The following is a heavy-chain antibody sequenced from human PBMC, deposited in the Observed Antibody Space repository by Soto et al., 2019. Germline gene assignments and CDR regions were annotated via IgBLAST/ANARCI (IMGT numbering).Heavy chain of an antibody. CDR1: GGSFSGYY. CDR2: INHSGST. CDR3: ASERRYCGGDCYSSY. V-gene: IGHV4-34*01. Sequence: QVQLQQWGAGLLKPSETLSLTCAVYGGSFSGYYWSWIRQPPGKGLEWIGEINHSGSTNYNPSLKNRVTISVDTSKNQFSLKLSSVTAADTAVYYCASERRYCGGDCYSSYWGQGTLVTVSS. D-gene: IGHD2-21*02. J-gene: IGHJ4*02.